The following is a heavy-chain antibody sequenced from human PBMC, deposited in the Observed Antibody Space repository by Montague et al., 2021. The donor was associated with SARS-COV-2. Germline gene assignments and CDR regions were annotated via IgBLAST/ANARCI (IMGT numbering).Heavy chain of an antibody. CDR1: GGSFSGYY. J-gene: IGHJ6*03. Sequence: SETLSLTCAVYGGSFSGYYWNWIRQPPGKGLEWIGEINHSGSANYNPSLKRRVTISVDTFKNQFSLKLNSVTAADTAVYYCARLGEGVVPAPILGIGPFYSYFYMDVWGKGNPGQRLL. CDR3: ARLGEGVVPAPILGIGPFYSYFYMDV. CDR2: INHSGSA. D-gene: IGHD2-2*02. V-gene: IGHV4-34*01.